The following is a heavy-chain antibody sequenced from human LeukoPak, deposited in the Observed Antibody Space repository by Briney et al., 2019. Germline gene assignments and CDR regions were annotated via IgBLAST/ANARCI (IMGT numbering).Heavy chain of an antibody. J-gene: IGHJ6*03. CDR1: GGSISSSSYY. CDR3: ARDGPFVIAMDV. V-gene: IGHV4-61*02. Sequence: SETLSLTCTVSGGSISSSSYYWGWIRQPPGKGLEWIGRIYTSGSTNYNPSLKSRVTISVDTSKNQFSLKLSSVTAADTAVYYCARDGPFVIAMDVWGKGTTVTVSS. D-gene: IGHD2/OR15-2a*01. CDR2: IYTSGST.